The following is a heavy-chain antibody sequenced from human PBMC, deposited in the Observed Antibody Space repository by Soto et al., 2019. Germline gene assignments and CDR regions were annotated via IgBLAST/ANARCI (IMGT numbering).Heavy chain of an antibody. CDR1: GFTFSSYD. J-gene: IGHJ4*02. V-gene: IGHV3-13*01. CDR2: IGTAGDT. D-gene: IGHD1-1*01. CDR3: VRTIQPGTTTYFDS. Sequence: GGSLRLSCAASGFTFSSYDMHWVRQATGKGLEWVSAIGTAGDTYYPGSVKGRFTISRENAKNSVYLQMNSLKTEDTAVYFCVRTIQPGTTTYFDSWGQGTLVTVSS.